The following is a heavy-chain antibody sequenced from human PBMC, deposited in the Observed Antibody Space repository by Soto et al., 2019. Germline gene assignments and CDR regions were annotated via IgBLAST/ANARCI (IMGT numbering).Heavy chain of an antibody. D-gene: IGHD3-16*01. V-gene: IGHV1-18*01. Sequence: QVQLVQSGPELKKPGTSVTVSCKASGYTFATYAVSWVRQAPGQGLEWMGWISAYNGNTINAQKFQGRVTLTTDTSTNTAYMALTSLTSDDTAVYYCARVGGALGDLDYWGQGTLVTVSS. CDR3: ARVGGALGDLDY. CDR2: ISAYNGNT. CDR1: GYTFATYA. J-gene: IGHJ4*02.